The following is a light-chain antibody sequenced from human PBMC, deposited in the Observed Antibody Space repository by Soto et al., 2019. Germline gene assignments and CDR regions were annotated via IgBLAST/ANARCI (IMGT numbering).Light chain of an antibody. J-gene: IGKJ1*01. CDR2: SAS. CDR1: QAITNW. CDR3: QQYHSYWT. Sequence: DIQMTQSPSSVSASVGDTVAITCRASQAITNWLAWYQQKPGKPPKVLISSASNLQSGVPSRFSGSGFGTDFTLTISGLQPEDFSTYYCQQYHSYWTFGQGTKVDIK. V-gene: IGKV1D-16*01.